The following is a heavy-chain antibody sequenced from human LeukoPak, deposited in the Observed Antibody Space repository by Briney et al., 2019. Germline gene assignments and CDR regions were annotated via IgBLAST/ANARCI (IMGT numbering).Heavy chain of an antibody. D-gene: IGHD3-3*01. J-gene: IGHJ4*02. CDR3: ATLSPGYDFWSGYYEILYYFDY. CDR1: GFTFSSYW. CDR2: IKQDGSEK. Sequence: PGGSLRLSCAASGFTFSSYWMSWVRQAPGKGLEWVANIKQDGSEKCYVDSVKGRFTISRDNAKNSLYLQMNSLRAEDTAVYYCATLSPGYDFWSGYYEILYYFDYWGQGTLVTVSS. V-gene: IGHV3-7*01.